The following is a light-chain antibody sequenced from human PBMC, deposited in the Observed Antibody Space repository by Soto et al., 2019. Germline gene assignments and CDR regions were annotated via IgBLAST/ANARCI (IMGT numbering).Light chain of an antibody. CDR3: CSYSGSSTWV. V-gene: IGLV2-23*01. J-gene: IGLJ2*01. CDR2: EGS. CDR1: SSDIGSYNL. Sequence: QSVLTQPASVSGSPGQSITISCTGTSSDIGSYNLVSWYQQHPGKPPKLMIYEGSKRPSGVSNRFSGAKSGNTAPLTISALQDEDEADYYCCSYSGSSTWVFGGGTKVTVL.